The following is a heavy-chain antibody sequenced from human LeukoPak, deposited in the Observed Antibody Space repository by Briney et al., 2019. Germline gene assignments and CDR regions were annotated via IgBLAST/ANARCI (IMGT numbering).Heavy chain of an antibody. Sequence: ASVKVSCKASGYTFTSYDINWVRQAIGQGLEWMGWMNPNSGNTGYAQKFQGRVTMTRNTSISTAYMELSSLRSEDTAVYYCARPMTDYCDRGGYCGLYGLWGQGTLVIVSS. J-gene: IGHJ4*02. CDR3: ARPMTDYCDRGGYCGLYGL. CDR2: MNPNSGNT. D-gene: IGHD3-22*01. CDR1: GYTFTSYD. V-gene: IGHV1-8*01.